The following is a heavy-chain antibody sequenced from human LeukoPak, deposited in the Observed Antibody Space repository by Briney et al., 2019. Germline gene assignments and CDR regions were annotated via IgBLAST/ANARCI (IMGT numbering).Heavy chain of an antibody. CDR1: GFTFSSYN. CDR3: ARGDRVGATDY. V-gene: IGHV3-21*01. J-gene: IGHJ4*02. Sequence: GGSLRLSCAASGFTFSSYNMNWVRQAPGKGLEWVSSISSSSTYIYYADSVKGRFTISRDNAKNSLYLQMNSLRAEDTAVYYCARGDRVGATDYWGQGTLVTVSS. CDR2: ISSSSTYI. D-gene: IGHD1-26*01.